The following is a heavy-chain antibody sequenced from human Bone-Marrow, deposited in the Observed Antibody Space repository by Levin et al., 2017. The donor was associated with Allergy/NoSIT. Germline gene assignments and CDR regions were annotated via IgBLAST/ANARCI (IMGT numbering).Heavy chain of an antibody. V-gene: IGHV1-18*04. J-gene: IGHJ5*02. CDR2: ISLYTGKA. D-gene: IGHD3-16*02. CDR1: GYTFTNYG. Sequence: ASVKVSCKASGYTFTNYGITWVRQAPGQGLEWMGWISLYTGKAKYAEKFQGRVVMTTDTSADTAYMEMTSLRPDDTAVFYCARDRDRSWFDPWGQGTQVIVSS. CDR3: ARDRDRSWFDP.